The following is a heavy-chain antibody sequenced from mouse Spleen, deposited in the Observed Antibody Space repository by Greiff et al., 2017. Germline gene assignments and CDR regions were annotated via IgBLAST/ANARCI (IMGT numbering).Heavy chain of an antibody. CDR2: IDPANGNT. CDR1: GFNIKDTY. J-gene: IGHJ1*01. Sequence: DVKLQESGAELVKPGASVKLSCTASGFNIKDTYMHWVKQRPEQGLEWIGRIDPANGNTKYDPKFQGKATITADTSSNTAYLQLSSLTSEDTAVYYCARAGPHWYFDVWGAGTTVTVSS. D-gene: IGHD3-3*01. V-gene: IGHV14-3*02. CDR3: ARAGPHWYFDV.